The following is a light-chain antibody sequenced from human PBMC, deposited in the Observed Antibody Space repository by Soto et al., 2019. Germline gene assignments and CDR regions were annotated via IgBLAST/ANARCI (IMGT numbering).Light chain of an antibody. V-gene: IGKV3-20*01. Sequence: EIVLTQSPGTLSLSPGERATLSCRATQSVNSDYLSWYQQRPGQAPRLLMHGASTRATGIPDRFSGSGSGADCILTISRLESEDFAVYFCHHYASSQFAFGPGTKVDIK. CDR2: GAS. CDR3: HHYASSQFA. CDR1: QSVNSDY. J-gene: IGKJ3*01.